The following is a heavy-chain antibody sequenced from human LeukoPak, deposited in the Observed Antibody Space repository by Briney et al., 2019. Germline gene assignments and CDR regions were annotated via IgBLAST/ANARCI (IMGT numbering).Heavy chain of an antibody. Sequence: GGSLRLSCVASGLPIGDFAMHWVRQAPGQGLEWVSLISGDDVSTFFADSVKGRFSISRDNSKNTLYLQMNSLRAEDTAVYYCAKGRGYYDSSGYPYWGQGTLVTVSS. V-gene: IGHV3-43*02. CDR3: AKGRGYYDSSGYPY. J-gene: IGHJ4*02. CDR1: GLPIGDFA. D-gene: IGHD3-22*01. CDR2: ISGDDVST.